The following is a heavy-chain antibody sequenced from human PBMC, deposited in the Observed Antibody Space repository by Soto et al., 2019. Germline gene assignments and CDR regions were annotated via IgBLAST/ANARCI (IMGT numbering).Heavy chain of an antibody. Sequence: SVKVSCKASGGTFSSYAISWVRQAPGQGLEWMGGIIPIFGTANYAQKFQGRVTITADESTSTAYMELSSLRSEDTAVYYCARGYCSGGSCRRHAFDIWGQGTMVTVPS. CDR1: GGTFSSYA. V-gene: IGHV1-69*13. CDR2: IIPIFGTA. D-gene: IGHD2-15*01. J-gene: IGHJ3*02. CDR3: ARGYCSGGSCRRHAFDI.